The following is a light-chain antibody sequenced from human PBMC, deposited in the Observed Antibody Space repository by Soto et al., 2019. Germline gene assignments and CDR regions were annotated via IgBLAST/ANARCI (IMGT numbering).Light chain of an antibody. V-gene: IGKV1-5*01. Sequence: DIRMTQSPSTLSASVGDEVTITCRASQSISSWLAWYQQKPGRSPTLLIYDASTLETGVPSRFSGSGSGTDFTLTINSLQPEDVATYYCQKYNGLLWAFGQGTKVDIK. CDR1: QSISSW. CDR2: DAS. CDR3: QKYNGLLWA. J-gene: IGKJ1*01.